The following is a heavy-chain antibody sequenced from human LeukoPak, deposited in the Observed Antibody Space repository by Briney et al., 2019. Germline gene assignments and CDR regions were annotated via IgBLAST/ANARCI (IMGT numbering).Heavy chain of an antibody. CDR1: GYTFTSYG. CDR3: ARDMVPFLRGLNPPDY. CDR2: ISAYNGNT. Sequence: ASVKVSCKASGYTFTSYGISWVRRAPGQGLEWMGWISAYNGNTNYAQKAQGRVTMTTDTPTSTAYMELRSLRSDDTATYYCARDMVPFLRGLNPPDYWGQGTLVTVSS. D-gene: IGHD3-10*01. J-gene: IGHJ4*02. V-gene: IGHV1-18*01.